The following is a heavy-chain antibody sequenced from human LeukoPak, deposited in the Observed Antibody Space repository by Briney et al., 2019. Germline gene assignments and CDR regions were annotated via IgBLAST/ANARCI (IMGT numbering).Heavy chain of an antibody. CDR1: GYTFTGDY. D-gene: IGHD2-15*01. Sequence: ASVKVSCKASGYTFTGDYTHGVRQAPGQGLEWMGWINPNSGGTNYAQKFQGRVTMTRDTSISTAYMELSRLRSDDTAVYYCARGRGGADIVVVVAATGDFDYWGQGTLVTVSS. CDR3: ARGRGGADIVVVVAATGDFDY. V-gene: IGHV1-2*02. CDR2: INPNSGGT. J-gene: IGHJ4*02.